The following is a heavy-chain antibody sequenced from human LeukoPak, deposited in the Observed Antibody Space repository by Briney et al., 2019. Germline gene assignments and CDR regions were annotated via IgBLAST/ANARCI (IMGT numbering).Heavy chain of an antibody. D-gene: IGHD2-2*01. V-gene: IGHV3-23*01. CDR2: ISGSGGRT. CDR3: AKDRLRYCSTTTCYGFDY. Sequence: GGSLRLSCAASGFTFSSYAMSWVRQARGKGVEGVSAISGSGGRTYYADSVKGRLTISRDNSKNTLYVQINSLRAGDKAVYYCAKDRLRYCSTTTCYGFDYWGQVTLVTASS. J-gene: IGHJ4*02. CDR1: GFTFSSYA.